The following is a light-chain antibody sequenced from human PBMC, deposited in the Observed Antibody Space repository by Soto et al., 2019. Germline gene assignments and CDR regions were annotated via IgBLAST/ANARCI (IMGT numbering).Light chain of an antibody. CDR1: SSDVGSYNL. CDR2: DGS. V-gene: IGLV2-23*03. CDR3: CSYAGSRTFVV. J-gene: IGLJ2*01. Sequence: QSALTQPASVSGSPGQSITISCTGTSSDVGSYNLVSWYQQHPDKAPKLMIYDGSKRPSGVSNRFSGSKSGNTASLTISGLQAEDEADYYCCSYAGSRTFVVFGGGTKLTVL.